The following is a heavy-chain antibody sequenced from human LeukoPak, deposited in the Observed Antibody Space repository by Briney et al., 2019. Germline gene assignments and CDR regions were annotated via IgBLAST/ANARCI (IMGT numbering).Heavy chain of an antibody. J-gene: IGHJ4*02. CDR1: GYSFTSYW. D-gene: IGHD3-9*01. CDR3: ARGARYDILTGYYRSFDY. V-gene: IGHV5-10-1*01. Sequence: GESLKVSCKGSGYSFTSYWISSVRQMPGKGLEWRGRIDPSDSYTNYSPSFQGHVTISADKSTSTAYLQWSSLKASDTAMYYCARGARYDILTGYYRSFDYWGQGTLVTVSS. CDR2: IDPSDSYT.